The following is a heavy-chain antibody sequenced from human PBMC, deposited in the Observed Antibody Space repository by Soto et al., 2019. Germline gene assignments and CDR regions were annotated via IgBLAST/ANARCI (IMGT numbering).Heavy chain of an antibody. V-gene: IGHV3-15*07. CDR1: GFTFSNAW. CDR3: TTWVVAATQSSIGSALADY. Sequence: GGSLRLSCAASGFTFSNAWMNWVRQAPGKGLEWVGRIKSKTDGGTTDYAAPVKGRFTISRDDSKNTLYLQMNSLKTEDTAVYYCTTWVVAATQSSIGSALADYWGQGTLVTVSS. CDR2: IKSKTDGGTT. D-gene: IGHD2-15*01. J-gene: IGHJ4*02.